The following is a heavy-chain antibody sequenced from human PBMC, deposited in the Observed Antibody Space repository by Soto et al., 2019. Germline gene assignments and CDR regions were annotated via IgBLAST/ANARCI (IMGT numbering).Heavy chain of an antibody. Sequence: QVQLVESGGGVVQPGRSLRLSCEASGFTFSSYAVHWVRQAPGKGLEWVASMSSDGTDKYYADSVKGRFTISRDNSKSTLDLQMTSPRTEDTALYDCAKTPWGKYYSSWFDYWGQGTLVTVSS. CDR3: AKTPWGKYYSSWFDY. J-gene: IGHJ4*02. CDR1: GFTFSSYA. V-gene: IGHV3-30*18. D-gene: IGHD3-16*01. CDR2: MSSDGTDK.